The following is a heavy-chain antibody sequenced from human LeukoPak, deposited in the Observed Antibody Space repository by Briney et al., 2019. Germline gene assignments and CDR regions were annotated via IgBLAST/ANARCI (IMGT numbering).Heavy chain of an antibody. V-gene: IGHV3-7*03. CDR2: VNRDGSET. J-gene: IGHJ6*02. Sequence: GGSLRLSCAASGFALSSHWMTWVRQVPGRGPEWVANVNRDGSETYYLDSVKGRFTISKDNAKNSLYLQTNSLRAEDTALYHCARNNGMDVWGQGTTVIVSS. CDR3: ARNNGMDV. CDR1: GFALSSHW.